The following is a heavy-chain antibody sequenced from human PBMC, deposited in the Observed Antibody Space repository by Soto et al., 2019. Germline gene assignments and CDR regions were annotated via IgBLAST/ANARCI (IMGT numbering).Heavy chain of an antibody. CDR1: GYTFTSYG. D-gene: IGHD6-13*01. J-gene: IGHJ4*02. CDR3: ARVPGYSSSWYPEYYFDY. Sequence: ASVKVSCKASGYTFTSYGISWVRQAPGRGLEWMGWISAYNGNTNYAQKLQGRVTMTTDTSTSTAYMELRSLRSDDTAVYYCARVPGYSSSWYPEYYFDYWGQGTLVTVS. CDR2: ISAYNGNT. V-gene: IGHV1-18*01.